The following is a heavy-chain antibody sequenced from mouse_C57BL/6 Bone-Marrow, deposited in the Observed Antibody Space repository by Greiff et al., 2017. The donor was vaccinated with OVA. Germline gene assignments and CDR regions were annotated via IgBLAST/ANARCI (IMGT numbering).Heavy chain of an antibody. D-gene: IGHD2-3*01. CDR1: GFNIKAYS. CDR2: IDPEDGDT. CDR3: TTDGYPTWFAY. J-gene: IGHJ3*01. Sequence: VQLQQSGAELVRPGASVTLPCTASGFNIKAYSMHWVKQRPEQGLEWIGRIDPEDGDTEYAPKFQGKATMTADTSSNTAYLQLSSLTSEDTAVYYCTTDGYPTWFAYWGQGTLVTVSA. V-gene: IGHV14-1*01.